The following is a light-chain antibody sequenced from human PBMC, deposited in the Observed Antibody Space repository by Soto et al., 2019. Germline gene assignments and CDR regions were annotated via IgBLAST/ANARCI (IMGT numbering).Light chain of an antibody. V-gene: IGKV1-39*01. CDR2: AAS. CDR1: QSISSY. J-gene: IGKJ1*01. Sequence: IRMTQSPSSLSASVGDRVTITCRASQSISSYLNWYQQKPGKAPKLLIYAASSLQSGVPSRFSGSGSGTDFTLTISSLQPEDFATYYCQQSYSTRWTFGRGTKVDIK. CDR3: QQSYSTRWT.